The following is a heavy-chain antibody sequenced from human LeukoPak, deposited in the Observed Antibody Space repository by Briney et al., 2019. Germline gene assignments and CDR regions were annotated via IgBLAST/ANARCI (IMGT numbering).Heavy chain of an antibody. CDR1: GFTFSSYW. CDR3: ARDGSGIGRFFDF. V-gene: IGHV3-7*01. Sequence: GGSLRLSCAASGFTFSSYWMSWVRQAPGKGLEWVANIKQDGSEKQYVDSVKGRFAISRDNAKNSLYLQMNSLRAEDTAFYYCARDGSGIGRFFDFWGQGALVTVSS. CDR2: IKQDGSEK. J-gene: IGHJ4*02. D-gene: IGHD3-10*01.